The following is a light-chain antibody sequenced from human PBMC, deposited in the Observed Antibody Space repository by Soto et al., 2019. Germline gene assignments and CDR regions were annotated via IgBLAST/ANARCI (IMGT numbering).Light chain of an antibody. V-gene: IGLV2-14*01. Sequence: SALTQPRSVSGSPGQSVTISCTGTSSDFGGYNYVSWYQHHPGKAPKLMIYEVTNRPSGVSNRFSGSKSGNTASLTISGLQADDEADYYCSSYTSSSTPFVFGTGTKVTVL. CDR2: EVT. CDR1: SSDFGGYNY. CDR3: SSYTSSSTPFV. J-gene: IGLJ1*01.